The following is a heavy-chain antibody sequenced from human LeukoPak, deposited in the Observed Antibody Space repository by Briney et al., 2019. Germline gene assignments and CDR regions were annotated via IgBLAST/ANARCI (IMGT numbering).Heavy chain of an antibody. J-gene: IGHJ4*02. V-gene: IGHV3-23*01. Sequence: GGSLRLSCAASGFTFSSYAMSWVRQAPGKGLEWVSAISGSGGSTYYADSVRGRFTISRDNSKNTLYLQMNSLRAEDTAVYYCASRDPCSGGTCYGLGYWGQGTLVTVSS. CDR3: ASRDPCSGGTCYGLGY. CDR2: ISGSGGST. CDR1: GFTFSSYA. D-gene: IGHD2-15*01.